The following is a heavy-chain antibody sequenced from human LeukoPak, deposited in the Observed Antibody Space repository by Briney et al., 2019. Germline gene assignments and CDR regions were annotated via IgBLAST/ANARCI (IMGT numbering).Heavy chain of an antibody. CDR1: GGSVSSDTYY. J-gene: IGHJ6*02. V-gene: IGHV4-61*01. CDR2: AYYSGNT. Sequence: PSETLSLTCSVSGGSVSSDTYYWSWIRQTPGGGLEWIGYAYYSGNTNPNPSLKSRVTISLYTSKNQFSLKLSSVNAADTGVYYCAREVAHCSSTRRSFGYYGMDVWGQGTTVTVSS. CDR3: AREVAHCSSTRRSFGYYGMDV. D-gene: IGHD2-2*01.